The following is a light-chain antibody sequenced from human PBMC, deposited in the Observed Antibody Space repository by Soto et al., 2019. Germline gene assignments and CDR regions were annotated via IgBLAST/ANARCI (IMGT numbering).Light chain of an antibody. CDR2: TNN. J-gene: IGLJ3*02. CDR1: SSNIGSNY. Sequence: QSVLTQPPSASGTPGQRVTISCSGSSSNIGSNYVYWYQQLPGTAPKLLIYTNNQRPSGVPDRFSGSKSGTSASLAISGLWSEDEADYYCAAWDDSLSGRLFGGGTQLTVL. CDR3: AAWDDSLSGRL. V-gene: IGLV1-47*03.